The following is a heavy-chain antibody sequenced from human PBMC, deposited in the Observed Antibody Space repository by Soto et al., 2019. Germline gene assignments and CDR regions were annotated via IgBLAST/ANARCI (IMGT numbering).Heavy chain of an antibody. CDR3: ARGTIVARHPLDF. CDR1: GFTFSSYA. D-gene: IGHD6-6*01. V-gene: IGHV3-30*03. Sequence: QVQLVESGGGVVQPGKSLRLSCAASGFTFSSYAMHWARQAPGKGLGWVTVISNRGGDEYYAESVRGRFTISRDDSKNTLYLHMDSLRVEDTAVYYCARGTIVARHPLDFWGQGTLVSVSS. CDR2: ISNRGGDE. J-gene: IGHJ4*02.